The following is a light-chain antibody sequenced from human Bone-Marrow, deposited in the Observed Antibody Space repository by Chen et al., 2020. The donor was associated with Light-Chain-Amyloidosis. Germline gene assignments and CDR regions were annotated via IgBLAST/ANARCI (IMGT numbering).Light chain of an antibody. V-gene: IGLV3-21*02. CDR1: NIGSTS. Sequence: SYVLTQPSSVSAAPGQTAPLACGGNNIGSTSVHWYHQPAGQAPLLVVYDDSDRPSGIPERLSGSNTGNTATLTISRVEAGDEADYYCQVWDRSSDRPVFGGGTKLTVL. J-gene: IGLJ3*02. CDR3: QVWDRSSDRPV. CDR2: DDS.